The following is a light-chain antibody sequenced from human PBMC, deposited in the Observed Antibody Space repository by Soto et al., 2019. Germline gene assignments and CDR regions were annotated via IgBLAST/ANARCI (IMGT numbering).Light chain of an antibody. CDR1: ESVRSR. V-gene: IGKV3-11*01. J-gene: IGKJ3*01. CDR3: QQRTNWACT. CDR2: DAS. Sequence: EIVLTQSPAILSLSPGERATLSCRASESVRSRLAWYQQKPGQPPRLLIFDASSRATDIPARFSGSGSGTDFTHTISSLEPEDFAVYYCQQRTNWACTFGPGTRVDIK.